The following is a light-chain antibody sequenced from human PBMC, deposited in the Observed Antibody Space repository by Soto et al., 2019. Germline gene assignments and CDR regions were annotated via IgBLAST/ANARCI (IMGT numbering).Light chain of an antibody. J-gene: IGLJ1*01. V-gene: IGLV2-14*01. CDR2: DVS. CDR1: SSDVGAYNY. Sequence: QSALTQPASVSGSPGQSITISCTGTSSDVGAYNYDSWYQQYPGEAPKVIIYDVSHRPAGVSNRFSGSKSGNTASLTISGLQTQDEADYYCSSYTSVTTYVFGTGTNVNV. CDR3: SSYTSVTTYV.